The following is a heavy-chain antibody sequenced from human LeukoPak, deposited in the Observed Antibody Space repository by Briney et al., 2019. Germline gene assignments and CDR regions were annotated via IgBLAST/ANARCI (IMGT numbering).Heavy chain of an antibody. D-gene: IGHD2-21*01. V-gene: IGHV4-61*02. Sequence: SQTLSLTCTVSGGSISSGSYYWSWIRQPAGKGLEWIGRIYSSGHTNYNPSLKSRVTISVDTSKNQFSLKLSSVTAADTAVYYCATFYSTGAFDIWGQGTMVTVSS. CDR2: IYSSGHT. CDR3: ATFYSTGAFDI. CDR1: GGSISSGSYY. J-gene: IGHJ3*02.